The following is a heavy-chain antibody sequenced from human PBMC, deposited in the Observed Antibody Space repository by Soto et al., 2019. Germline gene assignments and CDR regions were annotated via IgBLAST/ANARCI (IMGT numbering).Heavy chain of an antibody. J-gene: IGHJ5*02. D-gene: IGHD3-10*01. V-gene: IGHV1-18*01. CDR1: GYSFTDYG. Sequence: ASVKVSCKVSGYSFTDYGFSWVRRAPGQGLEWLGWISPYNGKAFYVKNFQDRLTMTTDTATSTVYMDLSRLTSDDTAIYFCARAERFPRSWFDPWGQGTQVTVSS. CDR2: ISPYNGKA. CDR3: ARAERFPRSWFDP.